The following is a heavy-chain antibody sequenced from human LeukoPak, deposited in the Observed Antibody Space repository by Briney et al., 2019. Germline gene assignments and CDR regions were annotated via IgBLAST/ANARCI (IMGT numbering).Heavy chain of an antibody. V-gene: IGHV4-4*07. CDR3: ARIWSGYPDY. CDR2: IHSSGMT. Sequence: SETLSLTCTVSGGSINGFFWSWIRQAAGEGLEWIGRIHSSGMTNYNPSLKSRATISVDTSKNRFSLKLSSVTAADTAVYYCARIWSGYPDYWGQGTLVTVSS. J-gene: IGHJ4*02. D-gene: IGHD3-3*01. CDR1: GGSINGFF.